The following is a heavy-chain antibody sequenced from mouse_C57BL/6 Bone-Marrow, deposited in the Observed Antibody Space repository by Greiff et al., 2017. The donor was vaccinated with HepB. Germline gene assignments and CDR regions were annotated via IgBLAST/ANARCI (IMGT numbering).Heavy chain of an antibody. CDR1: GFNIKDYY. CDR3: ARGYYSNYVFYYAMDY. V-gene: IGHV14-2*01. D-gene: IGHD2-5*01. Sequence: EVKLMESGAELVKPGASVKLSCTASGFNIKDYYMHWVKQRTEQGLEWIGRIDPEDGETKYAPKFQGKATITADTSSNTAYLQLSSLTSEYTAVYYCARGYYSNYVFYYAMDYWGQGTSVTVSS. CDR2: IDPEDGET. J-gene: IGHJ4*01.